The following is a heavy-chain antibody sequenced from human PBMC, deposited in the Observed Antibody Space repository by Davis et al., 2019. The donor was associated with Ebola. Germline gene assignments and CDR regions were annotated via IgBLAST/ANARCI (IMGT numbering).Heavy chain of an antibody. CDR2: IKQDGSEK. CDR3: LYGMDV. CDR1: GFTFSSYW. V-gene: IGHV3-7*01. J-gene: IGHJ6*02. Sequence: PAGSLRLSCAASGFTFSSYWMSWVRQALGKGLEWVASIKQDGSEKYYVDSVKGRFTISRDNAKNSLYLQMNSLRAEDTAVYYCLYGMDVWGQGTTVTVSS.